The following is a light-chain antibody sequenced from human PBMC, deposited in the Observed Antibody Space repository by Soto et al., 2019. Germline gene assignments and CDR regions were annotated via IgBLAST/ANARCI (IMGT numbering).Light chain of an antibody. CDR3: QQYDRASWT. V-gene: IGKV1-5*03. J-gene: IGKJ1*01. CDR2: RAS. CDR1: QSISSW. Sequence: DIQMTQSPSTLSASVGDRVIITCRASQSISSWLAWYQQKPGKAPNLLIYRASTLKSGVPSRFSGSGSGTEFTPTICSLQPDDFATYNWQQYDRASWTFGQGGKVEIK.